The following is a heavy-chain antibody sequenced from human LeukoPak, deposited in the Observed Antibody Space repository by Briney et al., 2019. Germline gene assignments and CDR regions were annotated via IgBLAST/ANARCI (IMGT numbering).Heavy chain of an antibody. V-gene: IGHV3-23*01. Sequence: GGSLRLSCAASGFTFTSFAMTWVRQAPGKGLEWVSAISGSGGSTYYADSVKGRFTIPRDNSKNTLYLQMNSLRAEDTAVYYCAKDKIWFGQRGNWFDPWGQGTLVTVSS. CDR1: GFTFTSFA. D-gene: IGHD3-10*01. CDR2: ISGSGGST. CDR3: AKDKIWFGQRGNWFDP. J-gene: IGHJ5*02.